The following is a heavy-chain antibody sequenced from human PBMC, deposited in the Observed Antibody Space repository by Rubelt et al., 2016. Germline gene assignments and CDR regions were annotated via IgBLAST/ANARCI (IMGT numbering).Heavy chain of an antibody. CDR1: GYPFTSYG. V-gene: IGHV1-18*01. CDR3: ARDRGGYYFDY. Sequence: QVQLVQSGAEVKKPGASVKVSCKASGYPFTSYGISWVRQAPGQGLEWMGWISAYNGNTNYAQKFQGRVALTSDAATSTAGMGQRGLRSDGTAVYYCARDRGGYYFDYWGQGTLVTVSS. J-gene: IGHJ4*02. CDR2: ISAYNGNT. D-gene: IGHD2-15*01.